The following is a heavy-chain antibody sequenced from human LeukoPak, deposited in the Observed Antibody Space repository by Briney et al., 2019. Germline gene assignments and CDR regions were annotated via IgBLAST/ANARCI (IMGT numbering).Heavy chain of an antibody. CDR2: ISYDGSNK. D-gene: IGHD6-13*01. CDR3: AKSFTHQQLVLFDY. V-gene: IGHV3-30*18. J-gene: IGHJ4*02. CDR1: GFTFSSYG. Sequence: GRSLRLSCAASGFTFSSYGMHWVRQAPGKGLEWVAVISYDGSNKYYADSVKGRFTISRDNSKNTLYLQMNSLRAEDTAVYYCAKSFTHQQLVLFDYWGQGTLVTVSS.